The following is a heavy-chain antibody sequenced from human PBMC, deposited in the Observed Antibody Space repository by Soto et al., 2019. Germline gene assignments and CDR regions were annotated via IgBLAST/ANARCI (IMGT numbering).Heavy chain of an antibody. J-gene: IGHJ3*01. D-gene: IGHD6-19*01. Sequence: GGSLRLSCATSGFTVNSNYMSWVRQAPGKGLEWVSYITSTNSFTDYADSVKGRFTISRDNAKNSLYLQMNSLRAEDTAIYYCARGIYSGWYRADAFDVWGQGTVVTVSS. CDR2: ITSTNSFT. CDR1: GFTVNSNY. CDR3: ARGIYSGWYRADAFDV. V-gene: IGHV3-11*05.